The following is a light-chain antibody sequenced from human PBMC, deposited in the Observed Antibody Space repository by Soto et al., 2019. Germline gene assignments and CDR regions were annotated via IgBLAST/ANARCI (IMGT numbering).Light chain of an antibody. CDR3: QSYDTRVSGVL. CDR2: GFI. V-gene: IGLV1-40*01. CDR1: SSNIGAGFD. J-gene: IGLJ2*01. Sequence: QSVLTQPPSVSGAPGQRVTITCTGSSSNIGAGFDVHWYQQFPGTAPKLLIYGFINRPSGVPDRFSGSKSGTSASLAITGLQAEDEADYYCQSYDTRVSGVLFGGGTKVTVL.